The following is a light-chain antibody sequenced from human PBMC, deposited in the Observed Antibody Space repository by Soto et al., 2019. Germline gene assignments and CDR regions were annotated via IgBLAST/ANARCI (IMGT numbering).Light chain of an antibody. V-gene: IGKV1-5*01. J-gene: IGKJ1*01. CDR2: HAS. Sequence: DIHMTQSPANMASTVGRAVTITCRASQSISNWLAWYQQKPGTAPKLLIYHASTLESGVPSRFSGSGSGTEFTLTISSLQPDDFATYYCQQYNSYSFGQGTKVDIK. CDR3: QQYNSYS. CDR1: QSISNW.